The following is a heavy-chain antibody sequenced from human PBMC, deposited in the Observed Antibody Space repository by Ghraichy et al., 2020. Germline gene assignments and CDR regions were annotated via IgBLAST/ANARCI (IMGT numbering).Heavy chain of an antibody. J-gene: IGHJ6*01. D-gene: IGHD4-23*01. CDR1: ELTFRRYR. CDR3: ARASTVVRFFYYDGMDV. V-gene: IGHV3-48*02. CDR2: ISSSGSTI. Sequence: GGSLRLSCVGSELTFRRYRLNLFHQSPGKGLEWLSCISSSGSTISYADSVKGRFTISRDNAQNSLYLQLNGLRDEDTAVYYCARASTVVRFFYYDGMDVWWQGTTVIVSS.